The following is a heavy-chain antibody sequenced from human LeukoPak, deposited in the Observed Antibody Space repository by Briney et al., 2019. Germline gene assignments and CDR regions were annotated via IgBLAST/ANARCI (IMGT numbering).Heavy chain of an antibody. D-gene: IGHD3-22*01. V-gene: IGHV7-4-1*02. CDR1: GDTFTSYA. CDR3: ARGEYYYDSSGYYPLDY. Sequence: GASVKVSFKASGDTFTSYAMNWVRQAPGQGLEWMGWINTNTGNPTYAQGFTGRFVFSLDTSVSTAYLQIRRLKAEDTAVYYCARGEYYYDSSGYYPLDYWGQGTLVTVSS. J-gene: IGHJ4*02. CDR2: INTNTGNP.